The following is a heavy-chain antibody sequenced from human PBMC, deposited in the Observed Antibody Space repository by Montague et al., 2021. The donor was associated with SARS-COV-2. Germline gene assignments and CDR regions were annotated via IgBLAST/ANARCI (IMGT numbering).Heavy chain of an antibody. CDR3: ASTQTIFGVVITSFDH. V-gene: IGHV4-31*03. J-gene: IGHJ4*02. D-gene: IGHD3-3*01. CDR1: GGSISSSCYY. CDR2: IYYSGST. Sequence: TLSLTCTVSGGSISSSCYYWSWIRQHPGKGLEWIGYIYYSGSTYYNPSLKSRVTISVDTSKNQFSLNLGSVTAADTAVYYCASTQTIFGVVITSFDHWGQGTLVTVSS.